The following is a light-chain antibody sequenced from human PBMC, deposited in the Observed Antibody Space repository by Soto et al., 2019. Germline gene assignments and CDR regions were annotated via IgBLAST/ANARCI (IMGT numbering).Light chain of an antibody. CDR3: QQYGGSPRT. CDR1: QSISSFY. V-gene: IGKV3-20*01. Sequence: EIVLTQSPGTLSLSPGERATLSCRASQSISSFYLAWYQQTPGQAPRLLIYDASSRAAGIPDRFSGGGSGTDFTLNISRLEPEDFGVYYCQQYGGSPRTFGQGTKVEIK. J-gene: IGKJ1*01. CDR2: DAS.